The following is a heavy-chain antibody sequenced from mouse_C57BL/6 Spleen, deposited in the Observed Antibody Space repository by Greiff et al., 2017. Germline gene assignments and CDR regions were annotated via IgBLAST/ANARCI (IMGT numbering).Heavy chain of an antibody. J-gene: IGHJ2*01. CDR3: ASDYGSSYKGFDY. D-gene: IGHD1-1*01. CDR1: GYTFTSYW. Sequence: QVQLKQPGAELVRPGSSVKLSCKASGYTFTSYWMHWVKQRPIQGLEWIGNIDPSDSETHYNQKFKDKATLTVDKSSSTAYMQLSSLTSEDSAVYYCASDYGSSYKGFDYWGQGTTLTVSS. CDR2: IDPSDSET. V-gene: IGHV1-52*01.